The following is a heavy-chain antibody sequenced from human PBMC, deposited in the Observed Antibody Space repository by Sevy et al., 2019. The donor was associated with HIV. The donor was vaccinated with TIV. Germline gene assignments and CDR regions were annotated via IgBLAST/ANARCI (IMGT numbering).Heavy chain of an antibody. CDR3: ARDWVAGGAFDI. CDR1: GFTFSSYT. J-gene: IGHJ3*02. D-gene: IGHD1-26*01. Sequence: GGSLRLSCATSGFTFSSYTMNWVRQAPGKGLEWISYISSSGTSIYYADSVKGRFTISRDNAKDSLYLRMNSLRDEDTAVYYCARDWVAGGAFDIWGQGTMVTVSS. V-gene: IGHV3-48*02. CDR2: ISSSGTSI.